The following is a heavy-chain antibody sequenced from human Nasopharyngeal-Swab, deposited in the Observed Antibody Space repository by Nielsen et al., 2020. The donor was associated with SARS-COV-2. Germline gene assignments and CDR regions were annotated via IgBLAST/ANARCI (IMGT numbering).Heavy chain of an antibody. J-gene: IGHJ5*02. Sequence: SATLSLTCPVSGGSISSGGYYWSWIRQHPGKGLEWIGYIYYSGSTYYNPSLKSRVTISVDTSKNQFSLKLSSVTAADTAVYYCARGGNSNRRRWFDPWGQGTLVTVSS. CDR1: GGSISSGGYY. CDR3: ARGGNSNRRRWFDP. V-gene: IGHV4-31*03. CDR2: IYYSGST. D-gene: IGHD6-13*01.